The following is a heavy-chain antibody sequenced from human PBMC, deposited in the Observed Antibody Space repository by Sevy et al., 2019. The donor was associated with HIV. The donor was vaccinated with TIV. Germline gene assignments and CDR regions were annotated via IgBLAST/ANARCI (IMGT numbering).Heavy chain of an antibody. D-gene: IGHD6-19*01. CDR3: VRVPQWLGPSFDS. CDR1: GASMRSSQF. CDR2: IHNAGNT. V-gene: IGHV4-39*01. J-gene: IGHJ4*02. Sequence: SETLSLTCTVSGASMRSSQFWGWIRQPPGKGLEWIGSIHNAGNTYYTPSLKTRLFISVDTSKNQFSLKLNSVTAADTAVYYCVRVPQWLGPSFDSWGQGILVTVSS.